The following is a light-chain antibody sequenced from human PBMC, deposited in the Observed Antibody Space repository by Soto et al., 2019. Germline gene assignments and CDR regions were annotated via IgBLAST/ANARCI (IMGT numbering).Light chain of an antibody. J-gene: IGKJ1*01. CDR3: QQYYSYPLT. Sequence: DIQMTQSPSSLSASVGDRVTITCRASQSISSYLNWYQQKPGKAPKLLIYAASSLQSGVPSRFSGSGSGTEFTLTISSLQPDDFATYYCQQYYSYPLTSGQGTKVDLK. CDR2: AAS. V-gene: IGKV1-39*01. CDR1: QSISSY.